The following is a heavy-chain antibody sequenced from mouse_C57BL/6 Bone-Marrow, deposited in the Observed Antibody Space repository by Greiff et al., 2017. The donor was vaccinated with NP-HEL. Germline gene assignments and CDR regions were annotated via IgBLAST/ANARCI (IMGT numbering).Heavy chain of an antibody. Sequence: EVKLMESEGGLVQPGSSMKLSCTASGFTFSDYYMAWVRQVPEKGLEWVANINYDGSSTYYLDSLKSSFIITTDNSNSIVYMELRSLTSEDTAVYYCAREERLRRRNYAMDYWGQGTSVTVSS. D-gene: IGHD2-4*01. J-gene: IGHJ4*01. CDR3: AREERLRRRNYAMDY. CDR1: GFTFSDYY. CDR2: INYDGSST. V-gene: IGHV5-16*01.